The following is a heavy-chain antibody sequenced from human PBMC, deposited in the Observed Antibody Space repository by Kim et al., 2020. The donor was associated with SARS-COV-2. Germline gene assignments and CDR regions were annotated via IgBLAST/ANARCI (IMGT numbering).Heavy chain of an antibody. D-gene: IGHD6-13*01. V-gene: IGHV3-30*02. J-gene: IGHJ6*02. Sequence: GKGRFTISRDNSKNTLYLKMNSLRAEDTAVYYCAKDRGIAAHRYYYGMDVWGQGTTVTVSS. CDR3: AKDRGIAAHRYYYGMDV.